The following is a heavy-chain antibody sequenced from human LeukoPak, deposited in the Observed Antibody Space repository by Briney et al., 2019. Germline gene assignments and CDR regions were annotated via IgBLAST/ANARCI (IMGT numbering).Heavy chain of an antibody. CDR2: IYYSGST. D-gene: IGHD3-10*01. V-gene: IGHV4-59*08. Sequence: SETLSLTCTVSGGSISSHYWSWIRQPPGKGLEWIGYIYYSGSTNYNPSLKSRVTISVDTSKNQFSLKLSSVTAADTAVYYCARHSITMVRGVTEYYFDYWGQGTLVTVSS. CDR1: GGSISSHY. J-gene: IGHJ4*02. CDR3: ARHSITMVRGVTEYYFDY.